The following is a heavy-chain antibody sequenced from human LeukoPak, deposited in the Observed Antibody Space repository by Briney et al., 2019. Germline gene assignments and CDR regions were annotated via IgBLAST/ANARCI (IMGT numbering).Heavy chain of an antibody. CDR2: INHSGST. CDR3: ARRPRNSGSYDGPSGLDY. D-gene: IGHD1-26*01. CDR1: GGSFSGYY. Sequence: SETLSLTCAVYGGSFSGYYWSWIRQPPGKGLEWIGEINHSGSTNYNPSLKSRVTVSVDTSKNQFSLKLSSVTAADTALYYCARRPRNSGSYDGPSGLDYWGQGTLVTVSP. V-gene: IGHV4-34*01. J-gene: IGHJ4*02.